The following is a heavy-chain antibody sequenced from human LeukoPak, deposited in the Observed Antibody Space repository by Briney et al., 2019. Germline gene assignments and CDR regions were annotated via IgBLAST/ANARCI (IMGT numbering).Heavy chain of an antibody. CDR3: ARRDCSGGSCYFQP. CDR2: IYYSGST. V-gene: IGHV4-39*01. Sequence: SETLTLTCTVSGGSVSSSSHYWNWIRQPPGKGLEWIGSIYYSGSTNYNPSLQSRVTISVDTSKNQFSLRLSSVTAADTAMYYCARRDCSGGSCYFQPWGQGTLVTVSS. CDR1: GGSVSSSSHY. D-gene: IGHD2-15*01. J-gene: IGHJ1*01.